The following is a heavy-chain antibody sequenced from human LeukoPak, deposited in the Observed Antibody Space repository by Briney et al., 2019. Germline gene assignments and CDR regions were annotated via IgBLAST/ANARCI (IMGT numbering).Heavy chain of an antibody. CDR3: AKALSVAVPGYFDY. D-gene: IGHD2-21*01. V-gene: IGHV3-9*01. Sequence: GGSLRLSCAASGFTFDDYAMHWVRHAPGKGLEWVSGISWNSGSIGYADSVKGRFTISRDNAKNSLYLQMNSLRAEDTALYYCAKALSVAVPGYFDYWGQGTLVTVSS. J-gene: IGHJ4*02. CDR2: ISWNSGSI. CDR1: GFTFDDYA.